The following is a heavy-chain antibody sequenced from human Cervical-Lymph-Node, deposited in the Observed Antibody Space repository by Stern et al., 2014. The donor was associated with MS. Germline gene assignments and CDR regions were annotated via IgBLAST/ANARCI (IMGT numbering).Heavy chain of an antibody. CDR1: GHTFTNYY. CDR3: ARVTDRDYHYFGMDV. J-gene: IGHJ6*02. Sequence: QVQLVQSGAEVKKPGDSVKISCKAPGHTFTNYYMHWVRQAPGQGLEWMGTLYPSVNYAPKFQGRVTMTWDTARTTAYLEVSGLRSDDTAVYFCARVTDRDYHYFGMDVWGQGTTVSVSS. D-gene: IGHD4/OR15-4a*01. V-gene: IGHV1-46*01. CDR2: LYPSV.